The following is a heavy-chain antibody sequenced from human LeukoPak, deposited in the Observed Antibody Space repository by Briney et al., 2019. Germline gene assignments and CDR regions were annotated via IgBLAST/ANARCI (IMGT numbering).Heavy chain of an antibody. CDR1: GFTFSSYS. J-gene: IGHJ4*02. CDR2: ISSSSSYI. V-gene: IGHV3-21*01. D-gene: IGHD3-3*01. Sequence: GGSLRLSCAASGFTFSSYSMNWVRQAPGKGLEWVSSISSSSSYIYYADSVKGRFTISRDNAKNSLYLQMNSLRAEDTAVYYCARGRYYFLSGDYTFGYWGQGTLVTVAS. CDR3: ARGRYYFLSGDYTFGY.